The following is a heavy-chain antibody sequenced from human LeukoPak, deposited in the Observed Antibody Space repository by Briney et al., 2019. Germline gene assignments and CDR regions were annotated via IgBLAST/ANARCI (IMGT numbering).Heavy chain of an antibody. CDR1: GGSFSGYY. J-gene: IGHJ5*01. CDR2: IHHSGTN. Sequence: PSETLSLTCAVYGGSFSGYYWSWIRQPPGKGLEWIGSIHHSGTNYSNPSLKSRITTSVDTSKNQFSLKVTSVTASDTAVYYCARHEDYYSSTGTVDSWGQGILITVSS. CDR3: ARHEDYYSSTGTVDS. D-gene: IGHD1-1*01. V-gene: IGHV4-34*01.